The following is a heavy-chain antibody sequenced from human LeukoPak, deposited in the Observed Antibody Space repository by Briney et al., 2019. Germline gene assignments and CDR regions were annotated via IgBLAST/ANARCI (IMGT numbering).Heavy chain of an antibody. CDR3: ARESRRVVVSNYYMDV. Sequence: PSETLSLTCTVSGGSISSSSYYWGWIRQPPGKGLEWIGSIYYSGSTYCNPSLKSRVTISVDTSKNQFSLKLSSVTAADTAVYYCARESRRVVVSNYYMDVWGKGTTVTVSS. CDR1: GGSISSSSYY. D-gene: IGHD3-22*01. V-gene: IGHV4-39*07. CDR2: IYYSGST. J-gene: IGHJ6*03.